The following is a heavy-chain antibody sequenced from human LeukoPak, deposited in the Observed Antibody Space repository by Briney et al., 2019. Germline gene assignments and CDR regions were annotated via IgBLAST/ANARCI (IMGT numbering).Heavy chain of an antibody. CDR3: ARDGPGRWFDP. J-gene: IGHJ5*02. Sequence: SETLSLTCTVSGGSISSYYWSWIRQPPGKGLEWIGYIYYSGSTNYNPSLKSRVTISVDTSKNQFSLKLSSVTAADTAVYYCARDGPGRWFDPWGQGTLVTVSS. V-gene: IGHV4-59*01. CDR2: IYYSGST. D-gene: IGHD1-26*01. CDR1: GGSISSYY.